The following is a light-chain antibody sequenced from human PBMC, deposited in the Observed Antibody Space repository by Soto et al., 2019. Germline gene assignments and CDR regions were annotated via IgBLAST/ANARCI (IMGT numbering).Light chain of an antibody. CDR1: QSVSNNY. CDR2: GAS. CDR3: QQRSNWPT. Sequence: EIVLTQSPGTLSLSPGERATLSCRASQSVSNNYLAWYQQKPGQAPRRLIYGASSRATGIPDRFSGSGSGTDFTLTISRLEPEDFAVYYCQQRSNWPTFGPGTKVDIK. J-gene: IGKJ3*01. V-gene: IGKV3D-20*02.